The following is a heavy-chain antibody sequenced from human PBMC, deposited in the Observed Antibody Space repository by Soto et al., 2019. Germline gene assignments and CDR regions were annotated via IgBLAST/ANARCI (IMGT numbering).Heavy chain of an antibody. Sequence: PGGSLRLSCISSGFTFNTYGMFWARQAPGTGLEWVAGIWYDGSNKYYADSVKGRFTISRDNSKNTLYLQMNSLRAEDTAVYYCARDSSGALMTFDIWGQGTMVTVSS. V-gene: IGHV3-33*01. CDR1: GFTFNTYG. CDR2: IWYDGSNK. J-gene: IGHJ3*02. D-gene: IGHD2-15*01. CDR3: ARDSSGALMTFDI.